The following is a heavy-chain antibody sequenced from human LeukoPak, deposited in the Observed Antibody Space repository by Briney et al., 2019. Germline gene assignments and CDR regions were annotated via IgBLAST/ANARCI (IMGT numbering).Heavy chain of an antibody. Sequence: PSETLSLTCTVSGGSISNYHWSWIRQPPGKGLEWIGYIYYSGSTNYNPSLKSRVTISVDTSKNQFSLKLNSVTAADTAVYYCARTTEDCSSTSCYQYWFDPWGQGTLVTVSS. CDR1: GGSISNYH. V-gene: IGHV4-59*01. CDR3: ARTTEDCSSTSCYQYWFDP. CDR2: IYYSGST. J-gene: IGHJ5*02. D-gene: IGHD2-2*01.